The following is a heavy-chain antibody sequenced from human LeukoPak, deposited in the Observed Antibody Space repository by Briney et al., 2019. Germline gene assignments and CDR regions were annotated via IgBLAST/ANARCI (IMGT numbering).Heavy chain of an antibody. Sequence: GGSLRLSCSASGFTFTIYALHWVRQAPGKGLEFVSAISSNGGNTYYADSVKGRFTISRDNSKNTLYLQMSSLKPEDTAVYYCATDYGVYFDYWGQGTLVTVSS. CDR1: GFTFTIYA. J-gene: IGHJ4*02. CDR3: ATDYGVYFDY. V-gene: IGHV3-64D*06. CDR2: ISSNGGNT. D-gene: IGHD4-17*01.